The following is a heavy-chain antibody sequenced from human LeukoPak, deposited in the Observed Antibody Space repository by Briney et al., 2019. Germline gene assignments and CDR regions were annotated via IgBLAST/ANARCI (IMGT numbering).Heavy chain of an antibody. CDR1: GLTFRNYA. CDR2: ITGVGVGT. D-gene: IGHD5-12*01. J-gene: IGHJ3*01. V-gene: IGHV3-23*01. Sequence: GGSLRLSCAASGLTFRNYALTWVRQAPGRGREWVSSITGVGVGTSYADSVKGRFTVYRDNSKNTLYLQMNSLRAGDTAVYYCAKDPNGGYVGAFDSWGQGTLVAVSS. CDR3: AKDPNGGYVGAFDS.